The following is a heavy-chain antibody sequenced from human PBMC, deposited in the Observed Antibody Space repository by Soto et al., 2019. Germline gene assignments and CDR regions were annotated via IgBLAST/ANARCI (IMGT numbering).Heavy chain of an antibody. J-gene: IGHJ4*02. Sequence: ASVKVSCKASGYTFTSYAMHWVRQAPGQGLEWMGWINTGNGDTKSSQKFQGRATFTRDTSANTAYMDLSSLISEDTAVYYCARDEDYWGQGTLVTVSS. V-gene: IGHV1-3*04. CDR1: GYTFTSYA. CDR3: ARDEDY. CDR2: INTGNGDT.